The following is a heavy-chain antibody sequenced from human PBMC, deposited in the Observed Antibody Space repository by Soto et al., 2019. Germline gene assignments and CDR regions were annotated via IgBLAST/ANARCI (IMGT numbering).Heavy chain of an antibody. CDR3: ARVMRYCSGGSCPPGAIYYYYYYMDV. J-gene: IGHJ6*03. D-gene: IGHD2-15*01. V-gene: IGHV3-11*01. Sequence: GGSLRLSCAASGFTFSDYYMSWIRQAPGKGLEWVSYISSSGSTIYYADSVKGRFTISRDNAKNSLYLQMNSLRAEDTAVYYCARVMRYCSGGSCPPGAIYYYYYYMDVWGKGTTVTVSS. CDR2: ISSSGSTI. CDR1: GFTFSDYY.